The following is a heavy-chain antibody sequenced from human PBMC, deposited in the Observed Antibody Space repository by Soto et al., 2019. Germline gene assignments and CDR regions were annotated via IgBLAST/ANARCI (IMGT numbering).Heavy chain of an antibody. D-gene: IGHD3-22*01. J-gene: IGHJ3*02. Sequence: EVQLVESGGGLVKPGGSLRLSCAASGFTFSNAWMSWVRQAPGKGLEWVGRIKSKTDGGTTDYAAPVKGRFTISRDDSKNTLYLQMNSLKTEDTAVYYCTTVFPYYSSAMGGAFDIWGQGTMVTVSS. V-gene: IGHV3-15*01. CDR1: GFTFSNAW. CDR2: IKSKTDGGTT. CDR3: TTVFPYYSSAMGGAFDI.